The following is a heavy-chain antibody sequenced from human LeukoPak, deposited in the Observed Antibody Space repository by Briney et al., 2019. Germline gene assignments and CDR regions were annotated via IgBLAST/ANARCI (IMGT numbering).Heavy chain of an antibody. Sequence: GGSLRLSCAASGFTFSSYSMNWVRQAPGKGLEWVSYISSSSSTIYYADSVKGRFTISRDNSKNTLYLQMNSLRAEDTAVYYCAKDAAGANWFDPWGQGTLVTVSS. CDR2: ISSSSSTI. V-gene: IGHV3-48*01. CDR1: GFTFSSYS. J-gene: IGHJ5*02. CDR3: AKDAAGANWFDP. D-gene: IGHD6-13*01.